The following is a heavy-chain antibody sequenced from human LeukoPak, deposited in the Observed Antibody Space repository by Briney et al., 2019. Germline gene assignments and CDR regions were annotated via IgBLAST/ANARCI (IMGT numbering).Heavy chain of an antibody. CDR3: ARGISDEPRFDP. J-gene: IGHJ5*02. CDR1: GGSISSGDYY. D-gene: IGHD2-15*01. CDR2: IYYSGST. V-gene: IGHV4-30-4*01. Sequence: SETLSLTCTVSGGSISSGDYYWSWIRQPPGKGLEWIGYIYYSGSTYYNPSLKSRVTISVDTSKNQFSLKLSSVTAADTAVYYCARGISDEPRFDPWGQGTLVTVSS.